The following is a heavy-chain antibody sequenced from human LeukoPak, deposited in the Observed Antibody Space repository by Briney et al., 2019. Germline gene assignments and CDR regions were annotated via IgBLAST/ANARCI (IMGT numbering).Heavy chain of an antibody. J-gene: IGHJ4*02. Sequence: GGSLRLSCAASGFTFSTYTMNWVRQAPGKGREWVSSINNRGNYLYYTESVRGRFTISRDNANNSLYLQMNSLRAEDTALYYCTREDGLVGTNSAFDFWGQGILVTVSS. V-gene: IGHV3-21*01. D-gene: IGHD1-26*01. CDR3: TREDGLVGTNSAFDF. CDR2: INNRGNYL. CDR1: GFTFSTYT.